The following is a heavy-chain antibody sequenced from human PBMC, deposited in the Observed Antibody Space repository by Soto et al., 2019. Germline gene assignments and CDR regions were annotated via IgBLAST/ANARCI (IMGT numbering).Heavy chain of an antibody. CDR1: GGSISSGGYY. J-gene: IGHJ4*02. CDR3: ARAYYDSSGYYYYFDY. D-gene: IGHD3-22*01. CDR2: IYYSGST. V-gene: IGHV4-31*03. Sequence: QVQLQESGPGLVKPSQTLSLTCTVSGGSISSGGYYWSWIRQHQGKGLEGIGYIYYSGSTYYNPSLKSRVTISVDTSKNQFSLKLSSVTAADTAVYYCARAYYDSSGYYYYFDYWGQGTLVTVSS.